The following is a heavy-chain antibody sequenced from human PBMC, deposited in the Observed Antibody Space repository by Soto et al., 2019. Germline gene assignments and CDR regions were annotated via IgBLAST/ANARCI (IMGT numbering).Heavy chain of an antibody. Sequence: EVQLVESGGGLVQTGGSLRLSCAASGFTFSRDWMHWVRQAPGKGLVWVSHLNRDGSSTSYADSVNGRFTISRDNARNTLFLQMTSLRAEDTAVYYWARGLKWGLFDYWGQGTLVTVSS. D-gene: IGHD4-4*01. CDR3: ARGLKWGLFDY. J-gene: IGHJ4*02. V-gene: IGHV3-74*01. CDR1: GFTFSRDW. CDR2: LNRDGSST.